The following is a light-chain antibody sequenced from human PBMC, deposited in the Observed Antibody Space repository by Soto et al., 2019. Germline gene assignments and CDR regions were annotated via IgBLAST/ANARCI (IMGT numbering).Light chain of an antibody. CDR2: GAS. Sequence: SVFTQSTGTLSFSPGEGAILSCRASHIINNNYLAWYQQKPGQAPRLLTYGASSRATGIPDRFSGGRSGTDFTLTVTRLEPEDFAVYYCQQYGSSITFGEGTRLAIK. CDR1: HIINNNY. J-gene: IGKJ5*01. CDR3: QQYGSSIT. V-gene: IGKV3-20*01.